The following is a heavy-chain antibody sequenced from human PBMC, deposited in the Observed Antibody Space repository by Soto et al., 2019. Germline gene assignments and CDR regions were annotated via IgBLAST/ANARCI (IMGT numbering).Heavy chain of an antibody. CDR1: GYSFTSYC. D-gene: IGHD2-2*02. CDR3: ARLPGCSSTSCYSYYYYYMDV. Sequence: PGESLKISCKGSGYSFTSYCIGWVRQMPGKGLEWKGIIYPGDSDTRYSPSFQGQVTISADKSISTAYLQWNSLKASDTAMYYCARLPGCSSTSCYSYYYYYMDVWGKGTTVTVSS. J-gene: IGHJ6*03. CDR2: IYPGDSDT. V-gene: IGHV5-51*01.